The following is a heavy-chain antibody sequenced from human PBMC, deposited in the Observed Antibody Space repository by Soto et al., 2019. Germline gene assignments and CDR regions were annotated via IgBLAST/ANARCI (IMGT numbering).Heavy chain of an antibody. CDR3: ARDRDYGDYDY. D-gene: IGHD4-17*01. Sequence: QVQLQESGPGLVKPSETLSLTCTVSGGSMRSYYWTWIRQPPGKGLEWIGYVFYTGRTDYNPSLKNRVNISVDTSKSQFSLKLSSVTAADTAVYYCARDRDYGDYDYWGQGTLVTVSS. CDR1: GGSMRSYY. CDR2: VFYTGRT. V-gene: IGHV4-59*01. J-gene: IGHJ4*02.